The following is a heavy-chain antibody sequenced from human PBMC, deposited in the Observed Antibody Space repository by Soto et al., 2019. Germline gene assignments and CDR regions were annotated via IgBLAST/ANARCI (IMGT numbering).Heavy chain of an antibody. CDR2: ISAYNGNT. J-gene: IGHJ6*02. CDR3: ARDRIAARFRYGMDV. D-gene: IGHD6-13*01. V-gene: IGHV1-18*04. CDR1: GYTFTSYG. Sequence: ASVKVSFKASGYTFTSYGISWLRQAPGQGLEWMGWISAYNGNTNYAQKLQGRVTMTTDTSTSTAYMELRSLRSDDTAVYYCARDRIAARFRYGMDVWGQGTTVTVS.